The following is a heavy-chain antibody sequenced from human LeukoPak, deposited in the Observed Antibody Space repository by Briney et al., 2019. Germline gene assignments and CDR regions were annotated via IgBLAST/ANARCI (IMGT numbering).Heavy chain of an antibody. D-gene: IGHD3-16*01. Sequence: KTSETLSLTCTVSGGSISSSSYYWGWIRQPPGKGLEWIGSIYYSGSTYYNPSLKSRVTISVDTSKNQFSLKLSSVTAADTAVYYCGRSAGFVHFDHWGQGTLVTVTS. CDR2: IYYSGST. CDR1: GGSISSSSYY. CDR3: GRSAGFVHFDH. V-gene: IGHV4-39*07. J-gene: IGHJ4*02.